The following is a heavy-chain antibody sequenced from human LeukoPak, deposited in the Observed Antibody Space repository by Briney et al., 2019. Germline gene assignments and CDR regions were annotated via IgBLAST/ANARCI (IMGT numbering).Heavy chain of an antibody. CDR1: GLTFRDYG. Sequence: GRSLRLSCAASGLTFRDYGMHWVRQAPGKGLEWVALIWYDGRRAEYADSVRGRFTISKDISKSTLYLQMNSLTDDDTAVYHCATSAPGITVDEHWGQGTRVTVSS. CDR2: IWYDGRRA. V-gene: IGHV3-33*01. CDR3: ATSAPGITVDEH. J-gene: IGHJ4*02. D-gene: IGHD6-19*01.